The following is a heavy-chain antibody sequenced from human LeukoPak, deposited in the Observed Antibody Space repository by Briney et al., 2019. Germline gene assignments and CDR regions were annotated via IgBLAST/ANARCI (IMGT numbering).Heavy chain of an antibody. D-gene: IGHD4-17*01. CDR1: GFTFDHYG. CDR3: ARGPYYGDYGLVDY. CDR2: INWNGGST. V-gene: IGHV3-20*01. J-gene: IGHJ4*02. Sequence: PGGSLRLSCAASGFTFDHYGMSWVRQTPGKGLEWVSGINWNGGSTGYADSVKGRFTISRDNAKNSLYLQMNSLRAEDTALYHCARGPYYGDYGLVDYWGQGTLVTVSS.